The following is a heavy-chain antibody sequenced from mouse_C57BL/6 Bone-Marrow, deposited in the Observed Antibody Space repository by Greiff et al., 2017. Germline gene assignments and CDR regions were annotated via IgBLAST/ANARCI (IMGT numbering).Heavy chain of an antibody. V-gene: IGHV14-1*01. CDR3: TTIYYEYDGWYFDV. J-gene: IGHJ1*03. Sequence: VQLQQSGAELVRPGASVKLSCTASGFNIKDYYMHWVKPRPEQGLEWIGRIDPEGGDTEYAPKFPGKATMTADTSSNTAYLQLSSLTSEDTAVYYGTTIYYEYDGWYFDVWGTGTTVTVSS. D-gene: IGHD2-4*01. CDR2: IDPEGGDT. CDR1: GFNIKDYY.